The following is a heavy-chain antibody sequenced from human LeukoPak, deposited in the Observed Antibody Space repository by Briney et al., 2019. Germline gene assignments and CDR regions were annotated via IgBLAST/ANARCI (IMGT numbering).Heavy chain of an antibody. CDR2: IYSGGST. CDR3: ARVDSSGYYDY. V-gene: IGHV3-53*01. J-gene: IGHJ4*02. Sequence: GGSLSLSCAASGFTASSNYMSWVRPAPGKGLVWVSIIYSGGSTYYADSVKGRFTISRDNSKNTLYLQMNSLRAEDTAVYYCARVDSSGYYDYWGQGTLVTVSS. CDR1: GFTASSNY. D-gene: IGHD3-22*01.